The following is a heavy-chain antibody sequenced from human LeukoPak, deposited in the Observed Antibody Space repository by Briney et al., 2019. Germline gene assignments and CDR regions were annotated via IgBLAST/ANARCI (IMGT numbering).Heavy chain of an antibody. D-gene: IGHD3-10*01. CDR1: GGTFSSYA. CDR3: ARAGYYGSGSYYEGHFDY. J-gene: IGHJ4*02. CDR2: IIPIFGTA. Sequence: ASVKVSCKASGGTFSSYAISWVRQAPGQGLEWMGGIIPIFGTANYAQKFQGRVTITADESTSTAYMELSSLRSEDTAVYYCARAGYYGSGSYYEGHFDYWGQGTLVTVSS. V-gene: IGHV1-69*13.